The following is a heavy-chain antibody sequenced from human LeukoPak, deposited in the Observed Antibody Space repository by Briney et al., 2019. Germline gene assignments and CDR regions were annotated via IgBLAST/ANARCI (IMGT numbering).Heavy chain of an antibody. Sequence: SETLSLTCTVSGGSISSGSYYWSWIRQPAGKGLEWIGRIYTSGSTNYNPSLKSRVTISVDTSKNQFSLKLSSVTAAYTAVYYRARDYCGGDCYLDNWFDPWGQGTLVTVSS. V-gene: IGHV4-61*02. CDR3: ARDYCGGDCYLDNWFDP. J-gene: IGHJ5*02. CDR1: GGSISSGSYY. D-gene: IGHD2-21*01. CDR2: IYTSGST.